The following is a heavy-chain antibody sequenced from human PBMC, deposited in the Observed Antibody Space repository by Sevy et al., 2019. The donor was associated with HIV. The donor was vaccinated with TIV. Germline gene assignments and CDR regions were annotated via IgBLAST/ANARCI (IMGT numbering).Heavy chain of an antibody. CDR1: GFTFTSYA. Sequence: GGSLRLSCAASGFTFTSYAMNWVRQAPGKGLDWVSSISGSGRSTYYAGSVEGRFTNSRDNSKNTLSLQMNSLRADDTAVYYCAKGYCSGGSCPRDYYYYGMDVWGQGTTVTVSS. V-gene: IGHV3-23*01. J-gene: IGHJ6*02. CDR2: ISGSGRST. CDR3: AKGYCSGGSCPRDYYYYGMDV. D-gene: IGHD2-15*01.